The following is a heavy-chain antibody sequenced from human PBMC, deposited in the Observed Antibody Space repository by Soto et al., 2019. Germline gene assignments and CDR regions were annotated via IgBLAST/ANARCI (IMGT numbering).Heavy chain of an antibody. V-gene: IGHV3-30*18. CDR1: GFTFSSYG. CDR2: ISYDGSNK. D-gene: IGHD1-26*01. J-gene: IGHJ4*02. Sequence: QVQLVESGGGVVQPGRSLRLSCAASGFTFSSYGMHWVRQAPGKGLEWVAVISYDGSNKYYAVSVKGRFTISRDNSKNTLYLQMNSLRAEDTAVYYCAKDRDGSFDYWGQGTLVTVSS. CDR3: AKDRDGSFDY.